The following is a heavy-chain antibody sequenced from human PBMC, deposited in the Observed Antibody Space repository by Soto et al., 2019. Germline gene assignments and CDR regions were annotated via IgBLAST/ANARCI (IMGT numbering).Heavy chain of an antibody. Sequence: SETLSLTCTVAGGSISRGGYYWSWIRQHPGKGLEWIGYIYHSGSTYYNPSLKSRVTISVDRSKNQFSLKLSSVTAADTAVYYCARIPSPWGQATLVTVSS. CDR3: ARIPSP. CDR1: GGSISRGGYY. J-gene: IGHJ5*02. V-gene: IGHV4-30-2*01. CDR2: IYHSGST. D-gene: IGHD2-21*01.